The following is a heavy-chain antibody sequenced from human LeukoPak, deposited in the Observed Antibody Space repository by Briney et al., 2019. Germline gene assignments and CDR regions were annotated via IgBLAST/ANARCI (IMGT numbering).Heavy chain of an antibody. CDR3: ARDRCSSTSCYGVGNWFDP. CDR2: IIPILGIA. CDR1: GGTFSSYA. Sequence: SAKVSCKASGGTFSSYAISWVRQAPGQGLEWMGRIIPILGIANYAQKFQGRVTITADKSTSTAYMELSSLRSEDTAVYYCARDRCSSTSCYGVGNWFDPWGQGTLVTVSS. D-gene: IGHD2-2*01. J-gene: IGHJ5*02. V-gene: IGHV1-69*04.